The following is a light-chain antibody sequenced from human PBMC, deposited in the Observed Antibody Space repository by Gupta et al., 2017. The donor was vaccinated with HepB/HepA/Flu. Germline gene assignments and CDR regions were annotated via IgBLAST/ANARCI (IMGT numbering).Light chain of an antibody. J-gene: IGLJ2*01. Sequence: SALTQPRSVSGSPGQSVTISCTGSSSDVGGYNYVSWYQQHTGDANKLMIYDVSNRPAGVPDRFSGSKSGNAASLTISGLKDEEAVEYYCCSDAGSYTVVFGGGTKLTVL. CDR1: SSDVGGYNY. V-gene: IGLV2-11*01. CDR2: DVS. CDR3: CSDAGSYTVV.